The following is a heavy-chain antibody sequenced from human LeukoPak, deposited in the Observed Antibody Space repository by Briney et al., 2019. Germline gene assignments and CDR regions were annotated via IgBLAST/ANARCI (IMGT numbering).Heavy chain of an antibody. D-gene: IGHD6-13*01. CDR3: AAGTAADY. CDR2: IYSGGST. CDR1: GFTVSTNY. Sequence: GGSLRLSCAASGFTVSTNYMSWVRQAPGKGLEWVSVIYSGGSTYYADSVKGRFTISTDNAQNALFLQMNSLRVEDTAVYYCAAGTAADYWGQGTLVTVSS. V-gene: IGHV3-53*01. J-gene: IGHJ4*02.